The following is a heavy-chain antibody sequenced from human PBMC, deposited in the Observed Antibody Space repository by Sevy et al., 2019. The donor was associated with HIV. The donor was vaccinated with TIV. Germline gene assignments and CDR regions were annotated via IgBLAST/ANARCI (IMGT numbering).Heavy chain of an antibody. V-gene: IGHV5-51*01. CDR1: GYSFTSYW. Sequence: GESLKISCKGSGYSFTSYWIGWVRQMPGKGLEWMGIIYPGDSDTRYSPSFQGQVTISADKSISTAYLQWSSLKASDTAMYYCARQELTYYYDSSGYPKRHDAFDIWGQGTMVTVSS. D-gene: IGHD3-22*01. CDR3: ARQELTYYYDSSGYPKRHDAFDI. J-gene: IGHJ3*02. CDR2: IYPGDSDT.